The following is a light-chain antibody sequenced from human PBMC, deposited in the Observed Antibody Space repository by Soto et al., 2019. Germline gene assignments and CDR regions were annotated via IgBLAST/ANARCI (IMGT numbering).Light chain of an antibody. J-gene: IGKJ3*01. Sequence: DIQMTQSPSSLSASVGDRVTITCRASTSISSYFNWYQQKPGKAPKLLIYTASSLQSGVPSRFSGSGSGTDFTLTISSLQPEDFATYFCQQSYISPRAFGPGTKVDIK. CDR1: TSISSY. CDR2: TAS. CDR3: QQSYISPRA. V-gene: IGKV1-39*01.